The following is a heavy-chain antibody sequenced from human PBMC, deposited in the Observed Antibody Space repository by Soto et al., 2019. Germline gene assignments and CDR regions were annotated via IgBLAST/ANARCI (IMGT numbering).Heavy chain of an antibody. CDR3: AKDLGDDYGDYSWYFDL. CDR2: ISGSGGST. V-gene: IGHV3-23*01. CDR1: GFTFSSYA. J-gene: IGHJ2*01. D-gene: IGHD4-17*01. Sequence: EVQLLESGGGLVQPGGSLRLSCAASGFTFSSYAMSWVRQAPGKGLEWVSAISGSGGSTYYADSVKGRFTISRDNSKNTLYLQMNGLRAEDTAVYYCAKDLGDDYGDYSWYFDLWGRGTLVTVSS.